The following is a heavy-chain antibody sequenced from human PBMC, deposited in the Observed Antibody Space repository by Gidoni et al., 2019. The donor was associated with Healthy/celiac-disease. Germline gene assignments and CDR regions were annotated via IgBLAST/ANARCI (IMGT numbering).Heavy chain of an antibody. CDR2: IYYSGST. D-gene: IGHD3-10*01. J-gene: IGHJ6*02. CDR1: GGSISSGGYY. CDR3: ARAPTLYHPSGDGMDV. Sequence: QVQLQESGTGLVKPSQTLSLTCTVSGGSISSGGYYWSWIRQHPGKGLEWIGYIYYSGSTYDNPALKSRVTISVDTSKNQFSLKLSSVTSADTAVYYCARAPTLYHPSGDGMDVWGQGTTVTVSS. V-gene: IGHV4-31*03.